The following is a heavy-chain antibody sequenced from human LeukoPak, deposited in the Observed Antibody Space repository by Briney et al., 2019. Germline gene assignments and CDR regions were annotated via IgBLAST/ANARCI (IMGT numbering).Heavy chain of an antibody. Sequence: PGGSLRLSCAGSGFTFSAHSINWVRQAPGRPPEWLSYISSTGSVYYAPSVQGRLAISRDNARDSLFLQMSGLRGEATAVYSCARGFWSGPSGWGVAFDLWGQGTMVTVSS. CDR3: ARGFWSGPSGWGVAFDL. D-gene: IGHD3-3*01. CDR2: ISSTGSV. V-gene: IGHV3-69-1*01. J-gene: IGHJ3*01. CDR1: GFTFSAHS.